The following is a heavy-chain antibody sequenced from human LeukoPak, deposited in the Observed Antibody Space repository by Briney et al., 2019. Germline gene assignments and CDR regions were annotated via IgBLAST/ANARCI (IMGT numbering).Heavy chain of an antibody. CDR2: INHSGST. D-gene: IGHD3-10*01. CDR1: GGSFSGYY. J-gene: IGHJ2*01. CDR3: ARGLSSYWYFDL. Sequence: PSETLSLTCAVYGGSFSGYYWSWIRQPPGKGLEWIGEINHSGSTNYNPSLKSRVTISVDTSKNQFSLKLSSVTAADTAVYYRARGLSSYWYFDLWGRGTLVTVSS. V-gene: IGHV4-34*01.